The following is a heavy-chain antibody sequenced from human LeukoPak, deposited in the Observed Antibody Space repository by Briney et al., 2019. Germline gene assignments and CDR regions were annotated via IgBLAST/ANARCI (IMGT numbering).Heavy chain of an antibody. CDR2: ISGSGGST. D-gene: IGHD3-16*02. Sequence: GGSLRLSCAASGFTFSSYAMSWVRRAPGKGLEWVSAISGSGGSTYYADSVKGRFTISRDNSKNTLYLQMNSLRAEDTAVYYCAKDKRLGELSSDAFDIWGQGTMVTVSS. CDR1: GFTFSSYA. V-gene: IGHV3-23*01. J-gene: IGHJ3*02. CDR3: AKDKRLGELSSDAFDI.